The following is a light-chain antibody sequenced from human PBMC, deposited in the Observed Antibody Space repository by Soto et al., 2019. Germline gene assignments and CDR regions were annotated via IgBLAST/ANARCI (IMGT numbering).Light chain of an antibody. CDR1: QSVSTS. CDR2: GAS. V-gene: IGKV3-15*01. J-gene: IGKJ1*01. CDR3: QQYNNWPPWT. Sequence: EIVMTQSPATLSVSPGERVTFSCRASQSVSTSLAWYQQKPGRAPRLLIYGASTRATGIPVRFSGSGSGTEFTLTISSLLSEDFAVYYCQQYNNWPPWTFGQGTKVDIK.